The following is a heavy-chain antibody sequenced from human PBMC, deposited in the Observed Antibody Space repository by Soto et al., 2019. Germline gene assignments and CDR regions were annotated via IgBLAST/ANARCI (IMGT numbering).Heavy chain of an antibody. Sequence: ASLKVSCKASCYTFHTCGIICVRQAPVQGLEWMGWISTFNGETRYAQKFQARVTVTTDTSTTTGYMELRSLRSDDTAVYYCARDVGYCSSSTCLIDYWGQGTLVTVSS. CDR1: CYTFHTCG. CDR2: ISTFNGET. V-gene: IGHV1-18*01. D-gene: IGHD2-2*01. J-gene: IGHJ4*02. CDR3: ARDVGYCSSSTCLIDY.